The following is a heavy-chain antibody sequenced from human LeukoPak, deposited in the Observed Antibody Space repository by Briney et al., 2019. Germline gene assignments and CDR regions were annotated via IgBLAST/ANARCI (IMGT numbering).Heavy chain of an antibody. Sequence: GGSLRLSCATSGFSFSTYAMSWVRQAPGKGLEGVSLISGSGGSTYYADSVKGRFTISRDNSKNTLYLQMNSLRAEDTAVYFCAKDQPWGLFDSWGQGTLVTVSS. CDR2: ISGSGGST. CDR3: AKDQPWGLFDS. CDR1: GFSFSTYA. V-gene: IGHV3-23*01. J-gene: IGHJ4*02. D-gene: IGHD7-27*01.